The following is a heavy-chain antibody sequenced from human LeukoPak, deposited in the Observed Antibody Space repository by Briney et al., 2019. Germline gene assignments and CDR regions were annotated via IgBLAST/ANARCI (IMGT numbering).Heavy chain of an antibody. CDR3: ARDVGGDSTGFWYFDL. CDR1: GFGFGSYG. V-gene: IGHV3-21*01. J-gene: IGHJ2*01. Sequence: GGSLRLSCAAFGFGFGSYGMNWVRQAPGKGLEWVSSISRNGDYIDYAASLKGRFIISRDNANKSLSLEMNSLRVEDTALYFCARDVGGDSTGFWYFDLWGRGTLVTVSS. CDR2: ISRNGDYI. D-gene: IGHD3-22*01.